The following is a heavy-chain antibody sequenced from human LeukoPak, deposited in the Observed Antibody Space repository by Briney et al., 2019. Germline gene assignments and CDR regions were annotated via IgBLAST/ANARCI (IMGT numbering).Heavy chain of an antibody. J-gene: IGHJ4*02. D-gene: IGHD4-23*01. CDR2: ISSSGSTI. Sequence: PGGSLRLSCAASGFTFSSYEMHWVRQAPGKWLEWVSYISSSGSTIYYADSVKGRSTISRDNAKNSLYLQMNSLRAEDTAVYYCARDYGGSSPFDYWGQGTLVTVSS. CDR3: ARDYGGSSPFDY. CDR1: GFTFSSYE. V-gene: IGHV3-48*03.